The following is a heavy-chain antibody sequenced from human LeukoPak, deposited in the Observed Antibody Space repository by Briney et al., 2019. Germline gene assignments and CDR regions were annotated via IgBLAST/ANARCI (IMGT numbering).Heavy chain of an antibody. Sequence: GGSLRLSCAASGFTFSSYAVSWVRQAPGKGLEWVSAISGSGGSTYYADSVKGRFTISRDNSKNTLYLQMNSLRAEDTAVYYCAKPAGSRFLEWLIDYWGQGTLVTVSS. CDR2: ISGSGGST. D-gene: IGHD3-3*01. V-gene: IGHV3-23*01. J-gene: IGHJ4*02. CDR1: GFTFSSYA. CDR3: AKPAGSRFLEWLIDY.